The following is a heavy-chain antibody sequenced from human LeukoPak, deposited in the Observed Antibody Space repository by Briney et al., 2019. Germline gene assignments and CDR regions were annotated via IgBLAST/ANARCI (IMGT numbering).Heavy chain of an antibody. CDR3: ARLILAAPGPGRWFDP. CDR1: GVSISSSNYH. Sequence: SETLSLTCTVSGVSISSSNYHWGWIRQPPGKGLEWIGSIYYSGSTFYNPSLKSRVTMSVDTSKNQFSLNLSSVTAADTAVYYCARLILAAPGPGRWFDPWGQGTLVTVSS. V-gene: IGHV4-39*01. D-gene: IGHD6-13*01. J-gene: IGHJ5*02. CDR2: IYYSGST.